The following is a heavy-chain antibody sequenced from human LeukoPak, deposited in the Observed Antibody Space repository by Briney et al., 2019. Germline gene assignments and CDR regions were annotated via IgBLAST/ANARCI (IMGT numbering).Heavy chain of an antibody. V-gene: IGHV1-18*01. D-gene: IGHD3-22*01. CDR3: ARVREPVVITTIPLFDY. J-gene: IGHJ4*02. Sequence: ASVKVSCKASGYTFTSYGISWVRQAPGQGLEWMGWISAYNGNTNYARKLQGRVTMTTDTSTSTAYMELRSLRSDDTAVYYCARVREPVVITTIPLFDYWGQGTLVTVSS. CDR1: GYTFTSYG. CDR2: ISAYNGNT.